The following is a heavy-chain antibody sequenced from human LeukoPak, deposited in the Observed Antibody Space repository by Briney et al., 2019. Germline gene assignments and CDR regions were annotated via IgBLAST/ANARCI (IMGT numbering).Heavy chain of an antibody. CDR2: INPNSGGT. V-gene: IGHV1-2*02. CDR1: GYTFTGYY. CDR3: ARVEPAAIFLLNY. Sequence: ASVKVSCKASGYTFTGYYMHWVRQTPGQGLEWMGWINPNSGGTNYAQKFQGRVTMTRDTSISTAYMELSRLRSDDTAVYYCARVEPAAIFLLNYWGQGTLVTVSS. D-gene: IGHD2-2*01. J-gene: IGHJ4*02.